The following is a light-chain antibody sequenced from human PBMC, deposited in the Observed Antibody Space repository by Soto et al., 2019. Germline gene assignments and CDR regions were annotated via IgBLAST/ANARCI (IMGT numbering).Light chain of an antibody. Sequence: EIVMTQSPRTLSVSPGERVTLSCRATQSVTYNLAWYQQKPGQAPRLLIYGASTRATGIPARFSGSGSGTDFTLTISSLEPEDFAVYYCQQRSNWPLTFGGGTKV. V-gene: IGKV3-11*01. CDR1: QSVTYN. J-gene: IGKJ4*01. CDR3: QQRSNWPLT. CDR2: GAS.